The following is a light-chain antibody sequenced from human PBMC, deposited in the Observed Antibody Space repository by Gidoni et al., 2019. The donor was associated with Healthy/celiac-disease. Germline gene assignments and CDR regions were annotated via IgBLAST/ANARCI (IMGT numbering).Light chain of an antibody. CDR1: QSISSY. V-gene: IGKV3-11*01. J-gene: IGKJ1*01. CDR2: AAS. Sequence: TGAPASLSTSPGERGTLTCRASQSISSYLDWYQQKPGNAPMLLIHAASSLDSGIPARFSGSGSGTDFTLTISSLEPEDFAVYYCQQRNSSQGTFGQGTKVEIK. CDR3: QQRNSSQGT.